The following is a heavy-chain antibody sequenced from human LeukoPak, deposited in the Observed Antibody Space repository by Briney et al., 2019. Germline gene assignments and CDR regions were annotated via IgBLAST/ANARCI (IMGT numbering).Heavy chain of an antibody. Sequence: SETLSLTCAVYGGSFSGYYWSWIRQPPGKGLEWIGEINHSGSTNYNPSLKSRVTMSVDTSKNQFSLKLSSMTAADTAVYYCARRYGSGSYYNVYWFDPWGQGTLVTVSS. J-gene: IGHJ5*02. CDR3: ARRYGSGSYYNVYWFDP. D-gene: IGHD3-10*01. V-gene: IGHV4-34*01. CDR2: INHSGST. CDR1: GGSFSGYY.